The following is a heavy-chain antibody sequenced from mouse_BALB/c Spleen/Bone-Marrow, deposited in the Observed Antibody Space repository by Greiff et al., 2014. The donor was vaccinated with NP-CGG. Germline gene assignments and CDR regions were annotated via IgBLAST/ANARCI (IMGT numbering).Heavy chain of an antibody. CDR2: IAPGNGNT. V-gene: IGHV14-3*02. Sequence: EVQLQQSGAELVKPGASVKLSCTASGFNIKDAYMHWMKQRPEQGLEWIGRIAPGNGNTQYDPKFQGKATITADTSSNTAYLHLISLTSEDTAVYECVRSQGGVNYWGQGTLIPVSA. J-gene: IGHJ3*01. D-gene: IGHD3-1*01. CDR1: GFNIKDAY. CDR3: VRSQGGVNY.